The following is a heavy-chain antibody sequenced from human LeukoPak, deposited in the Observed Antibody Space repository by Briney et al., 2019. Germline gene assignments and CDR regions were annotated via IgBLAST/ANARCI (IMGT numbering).Heavy chain of an antibody. CDR3: AKDIGRIESPFDY. CDR1: GFTFSDYA. Sequence: GGSLRLSCAASGFTFSDYAMNWVRQAPGRGLEWVSVTSDSGITTYYADSVKGRFTISRDNSKNTVYLQMNSLRADDTAIYFCAKDIGRIESPFDYWGQGTLVTVSS. V-gene: IGHV3-23*01. D-gene: IGHD5-24*01. CDR2: TSDSGITT. J-gene: IGHJ4*02.